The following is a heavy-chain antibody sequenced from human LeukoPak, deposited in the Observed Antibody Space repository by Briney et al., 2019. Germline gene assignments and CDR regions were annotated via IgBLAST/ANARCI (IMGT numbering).Heavy chain of an antibody. Sequence: SETLSLTCTVSGGSISSYYWSWIRQPPGKGLEWIGYIYYSGSTNYNPSLKSRVTISVDTSRNQFSLKLSSVTAADTAVYYCASSHSSGWYQGFDYWGQGTLVTVSS. CDR2: IYYSGST. CDR1: GGSISSYY. D-gene: IGHD6-19*01. CDR3: ASSHSSGWYQGFDY. V-gene: IGHV4-59*01. J-gene: IGHJ4*02.